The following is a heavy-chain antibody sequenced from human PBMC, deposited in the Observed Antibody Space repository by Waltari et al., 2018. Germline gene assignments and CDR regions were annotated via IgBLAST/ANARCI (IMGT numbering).Heavy chain of an antibody. V-gene: IGHV4-38-2*02. CDR1: GYSISRGYY. CDR3: ARATVGSTTTESFDI. Sequence: QVLLQESGPGLLKPSETLSLTCTVSGYSISRGYYWAWIRQPPGKGLEWIASIYRTGETYQNPSLKSRVTISIDTSKNFFSLKLDSVTAADTAVYFCARATVGSTTTESFDIWGQGTLVSVSS. J-gene: IGHJ3*02. D-gene: IGHD1-26*01. CDR2: IYRTGET.